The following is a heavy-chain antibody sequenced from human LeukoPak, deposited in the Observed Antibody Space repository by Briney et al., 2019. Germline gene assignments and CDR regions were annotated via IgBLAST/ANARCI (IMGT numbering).Heavy chain of an antibody. J-gene: IGHJ4*02. CDR3: ARHERRAVEFFDY. CDR1: GGSFSTYY. V-gene: IGHV4-59*08. D-gene: IGHD6-19*01. Sequence: SETLSLTCTVSGGSFSTYYWSWIRQPPGKGLEWIGYIYYSGSTDYNPSLKSRVTMSLDTSKNQFSLKLSSVTAADTAVYYCARHERRAVEFFDYWGQGTLVTVSS. CDR2: IYYSGST.